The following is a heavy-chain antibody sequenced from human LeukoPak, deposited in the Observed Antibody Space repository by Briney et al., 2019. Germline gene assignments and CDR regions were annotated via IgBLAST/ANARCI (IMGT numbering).Heavy chain of an antibody. V-gene: IGHV1-18*01. CDR1: GYRFTSYG. CDR3: AREYCSTTRCYTADY. CDR2: ISGYNGNT. D-gene: IGHD2-2*01. Sequence: ASVKVSCKASGYRFTSYGISWVRQAPGQGLEWMGWISGYNGNTNYAQKLQGRVTMTTDTSTSTAYMELRSLGSDDTAVYYCAREYCSTTRCYTADYWGQGTLVTVSS. J-gene: IGHJ4*02.